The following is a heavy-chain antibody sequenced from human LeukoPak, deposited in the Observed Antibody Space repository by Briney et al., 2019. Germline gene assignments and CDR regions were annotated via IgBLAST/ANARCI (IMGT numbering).Heavy chain of an antibody. D-gene: IGHD7-27*01. Sequence: SETLSLTCVVSGYPISSSYHWGWIRQPPGEGLEWIGSVYRSGSTYYNPSLKSRVTISVDTSKNQISLKVRSVTAADTAVYYCARENWVFDYWGQGILVTVSS. V-gene: IGHV4-38-2*02. CDR1: GYPISSSYH. J-gene: IGHJ4*02. CDR2: VYRSGST. CDR3: ARENWVFDY.